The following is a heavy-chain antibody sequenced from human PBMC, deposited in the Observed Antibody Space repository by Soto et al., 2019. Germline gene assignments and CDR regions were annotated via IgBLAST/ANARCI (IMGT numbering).Heavy chain of an antibody. CDR1: GFTFSDYY. CDR3: ARSMVPYYYMDV. J-gene: IGHJ6*03. V-gene: IGHV3-11*01. D-gene: IGHD3-10*01. Sequence: GGSLRLSCAASGFTFSDYYMSWIRQAPGKGLEWVSYISSSGSTIYYADSVKGRFTIPRDNAKNSLYLQMNSLRAEDTAVYYCARSMVPYYYMDVWGKGTTVTVSS. CDR2: ISSSGSTI.